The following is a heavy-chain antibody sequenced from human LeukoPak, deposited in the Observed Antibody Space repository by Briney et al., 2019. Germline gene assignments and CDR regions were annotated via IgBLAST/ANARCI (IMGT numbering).Heavy chain of an antibody. CDR2: ISSSNSYI. Sequence: PGGSLRLSCAASGFTFSSYSMNWVRQAPGKGLEWVSSISSSNSYIYYADSVKGRFTISRDNAKNSLYLQMNSLRAEDTAVYYCASRGYSGWTNWFDPWGQGTLVTVSS. D-gene: IGHD6-19*01. CDR1: GFTFSSYS. J-gene: IGHJ5*02. V-gene: IGHV3-21*01. CDR3: ASRGYSGWTNWFDP.